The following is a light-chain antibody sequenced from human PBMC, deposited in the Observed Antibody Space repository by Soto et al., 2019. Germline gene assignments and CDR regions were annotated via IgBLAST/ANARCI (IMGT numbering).Light chain of an antibody. Sequence: QSVLTQPSSASGSLGSSVKLTCTVTSGHSSDIIAMYQQQPGQAPRHLMKLDGGGNHTKGSGAPERFSGSSYGAARYLPIANLQDEDEADYNCETWDSNPHVVFGAGTKVTVL. J-gene: IGLJ2*01. CDR3: ETWDSNPHVV. CDR2: LDGGGNH. CDR1: SGHSSDI. V-gene: IGLV4-60*02.